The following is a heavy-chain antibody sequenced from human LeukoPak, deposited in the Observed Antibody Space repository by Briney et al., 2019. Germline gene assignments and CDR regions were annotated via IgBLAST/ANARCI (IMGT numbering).Heavy chain of an antibody. CDR1: GFTFDDYA. V-gene: IGHV3-43*02. J-gene: IGHJ4*02. CDR3: AKDIGIFGVVTQGSYFDY. Sequence: GGSLRLSCTASGFTFDDYAMHWVRQAPGKGLEWVSLISGEGGITYYADSVKGRFTISRDNGKNSLYLQMNSLRTEDTALYYCAKDIGIFGVVTQGSYFDYWGQGTLVTVSS. D-gene: IGHD3-3*01. CDR2: ISGEGGIT.